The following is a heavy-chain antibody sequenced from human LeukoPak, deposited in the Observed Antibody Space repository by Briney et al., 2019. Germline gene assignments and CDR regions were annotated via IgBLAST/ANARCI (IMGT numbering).Heavy chain of an antibody. CDR3: ARGAALGYCSGGSCRAYYFGY. Sequence: SETLSLTCTVSGGSISSSSYYWAWIRQPPGKGLEWIGNIYYTGTTYYNPSLKSRVAISVDTSKNQFSLKLSSVTAADTAVYYCARGAALGYCSGGSCRAYYFGYWGQGTLVTVSS. CDR2: IYYTGTT. CDR1: GGSISSSSYY. D-gene: IGHD2-15*01. V-gene: IGHV4-39*02. J-gene: IGHJ4*02.